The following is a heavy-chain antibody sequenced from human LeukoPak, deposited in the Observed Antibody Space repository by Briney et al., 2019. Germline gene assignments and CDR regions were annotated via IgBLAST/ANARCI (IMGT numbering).Heavy chain of an antibody. Sequence: PSETLSLTCAVSGGSISSGGYSWSWIRQPPGKGLEWIGYIYHSGSTYYNLSLKSRVTISVDRSKNQFSLKLSSVTAADTAVYYCARVARYCSSTSCYLIFDYWGPGTLLTVSS. CDR1: GGSISSGGYS. CDR2: IYHSGST. J-gene: IGHJ4*02. V-gene: IGHV4-30-2*01. CDR3: ARVARYCSSTSCYLIFDY. D-gene: IGHD2-2*01.